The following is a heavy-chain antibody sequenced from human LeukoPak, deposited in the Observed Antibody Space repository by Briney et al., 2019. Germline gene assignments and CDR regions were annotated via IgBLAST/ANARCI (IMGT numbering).Heavy chain of an antibody. V-gene: IGHV3-74*01. CDR3: ATAGNYYYPY. CDR1: GFTFSNSW. CDR2: MNSDGSTI. Sequence: PGGSLRLSCVVSGFTFSNSWMHWVRQAPGEGLVWVSRMNSDGSTIDYADSVKGRFTISRDNAKNTLYLQMNSLRVEDMAVYYRATAGNYYYPYWSLGTLVTVSS. D-gene: IGHD3-10*01. J-gene: IGHJ4*02.